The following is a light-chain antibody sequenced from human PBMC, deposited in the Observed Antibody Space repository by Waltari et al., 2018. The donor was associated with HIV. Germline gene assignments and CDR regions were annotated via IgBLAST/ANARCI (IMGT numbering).Light chain of an antibody. Sequence: QSALTQPRSVSGSPGQSVTISCTGTSSDVGGYNYVSWYQQHPGKAPKLLIYDVGKRPSGVPGRFSGSNSGNTASRSISGLQAEDEADYYCCSYAGSYTFVFGGGTKLTVL. CDR3: CSYAGSYTFV. V-gene: IGLV2-11*01. CDR2: DVG. CDR1: SSDVGGYNY. J-gene: IGLJ3*02.